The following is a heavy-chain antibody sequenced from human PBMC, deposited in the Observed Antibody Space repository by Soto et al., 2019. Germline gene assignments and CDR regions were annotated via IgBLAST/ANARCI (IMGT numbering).Heavy chain of an antibody. CDR1: GFTFNTYG. CDR2: IWYDGSNK. V-gene: IGHV3-33*01. CDR3: ARDRLYYDSSGYYDY. Sequence: QVHLVESGGGVVQPGRSLRLSCAASGFTFNTYGMHWVRQAPGKGLEWVAVIWYDGSNKYYTDSVKGRFTISRDNSKNTLYLQMNSLRAEDTAVYYCARDRLYYDSSGYYDYWGQGTLVTVSS. J-gene: IGHJ4*02. D-gene: IGHD3-22*01.